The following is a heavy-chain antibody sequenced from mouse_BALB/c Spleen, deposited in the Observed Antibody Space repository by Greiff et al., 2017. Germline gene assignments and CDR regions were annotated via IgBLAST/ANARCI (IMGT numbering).Heavy chain of an antibody. CDR3: ARSPGYDAMDY. V-gene: IGHV1-20*02. Sequence: EVQGVESGPELVKPGASVKISCKASGYSFTGYFMNWVMQSHGKSLEWIGRINPYNGDTFYNQKFKGKATLTVDKSSSTAHMELRSLASEDSAVYYCARSPGYDAMDYWGQGTSVTVSS. CDR1: GYSFTGYF. J-gene: IGHJ4*01. CDR2: INPYNGDT.